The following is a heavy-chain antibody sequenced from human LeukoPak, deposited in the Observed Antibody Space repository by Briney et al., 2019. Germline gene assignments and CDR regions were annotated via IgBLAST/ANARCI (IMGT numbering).Heavy chain of an antibody. CDR1: GYTFTSYG. V-gene: IGHV1-18*01. J-gene: IGHJ4*02. CDR3: ARDWGKGEYYFDY. CDR2: ISGYNGNT. D-gene: IGHD3-16*01. Sequence: VASVKVSCKAAGYTFTSYGIGWVRQAPGQGPEWMGWISGYNGNTRYAQKFQGRVTMTTDTSTSTAYMELRSLRSDDTAVYYCARDWGKGEYYFDYWGQGTLVTVSS.